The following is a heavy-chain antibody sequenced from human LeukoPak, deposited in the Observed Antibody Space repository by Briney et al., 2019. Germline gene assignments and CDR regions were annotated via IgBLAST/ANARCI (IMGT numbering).Heavy chain of an antibody. Sequence: SETLSLTCTVSGGSISSSSYYWGWIRQPPGKGLEWIGSIFYSRSTYYNPSLKSRVTISVDKSKNQFSLKITSATAADTAVYYCARGVWFGELSYYYYYMDVWGKGTTVTISS. CDR1: GGSISSSSYY. CDR2: IFYSRST. V-gene: IGHV4-39*07. CDR3: ARGVWFGELSYYYYYMDV. D-gene: IGHD3-10*01. J-gene: IGHJ6*03.